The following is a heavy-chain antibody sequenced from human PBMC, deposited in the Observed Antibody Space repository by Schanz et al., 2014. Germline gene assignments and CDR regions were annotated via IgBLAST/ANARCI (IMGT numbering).Heavy chain of an antibody. Sequence: VQLVESGGGVVQPGGSLRLSCAASGFSFSSYGMHWVRQAPGKGLEWVATIKQHGTEKYYVDSVKGRFTISRDNGKNSLYLQMNSLRAEDTAVYYCASPTGYSSLNAFDVWGQGTMVSVSS. CDR3: ASPTGYSSLNAFDV. CDR2: IKQHGTEK. J-gene: IGHJ3*01. CDR1: GFSFSSYG. D-gene: IGHD6-19*01. V-gene: IGHV3-7*01.